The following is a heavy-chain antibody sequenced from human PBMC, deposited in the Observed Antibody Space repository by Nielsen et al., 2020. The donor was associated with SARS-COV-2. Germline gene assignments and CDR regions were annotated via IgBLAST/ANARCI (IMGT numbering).Heavy chain of an antibody. J-gene: IGHJ3*02. D-gene: IGHD3-9*01. CDR1: GFTFSSFA. CDR3: ARAPGGYFDWPRDAFDI. V-gene: IGHV3-23*01. CDR2: ISGLGDST. Sequence: GGSLRLSCAASGFTFSSFAMSWVRHAPGKGLEWVSTISGLGDSTCYADSVKGRFTISRDNAKNTLYLQMNSLRAEDTAVYYCARAPGGYFDWPRDAFDIWGQGTMVTVSS.